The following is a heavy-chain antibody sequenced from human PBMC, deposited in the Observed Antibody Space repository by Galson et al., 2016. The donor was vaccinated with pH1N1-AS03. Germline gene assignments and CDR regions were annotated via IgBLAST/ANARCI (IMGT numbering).Heavy chain of an antibody. J-gene: IGHJ4*02. Sequence: SLRLSCAASGFIFSNYAMSWVRQAPGKGLEWVAAITRRGSTYYADPVTGRVTISRDNSKNTLNLQMNSLRAEDTAVYYCSKDPIQYGDYVWYFDYWGQGTLVTVSS. CDR3: SKDPIQYGDYVWYFDY. CDR2: ITRRGST. V-gene: IGHV3-23*01. CDR1: GFIFSNYA. D-gene: IGHD4-17*01.